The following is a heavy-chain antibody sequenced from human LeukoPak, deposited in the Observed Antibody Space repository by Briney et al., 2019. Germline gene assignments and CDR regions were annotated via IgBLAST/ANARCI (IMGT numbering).Heavy chain of an antibody. Sequence: AGGSLRLSCAASGFTFSSYGMHWVRQAPGKGLEWVAFIRYDGSNKYYADSVKGRFTISRDNSKNTLYLQMNSLRAEDTAVYYCARGLSGYAGSLGYWGQGTLVTVSA. CDR2: IRYDGSNK. CDR3: ARGLSGYAGSLGY. D-gene: IGHD2-2*01. CDR1: GFTFSSYG. J-gene: IGHJ4*02. V-gene: IGHV3-30*02.